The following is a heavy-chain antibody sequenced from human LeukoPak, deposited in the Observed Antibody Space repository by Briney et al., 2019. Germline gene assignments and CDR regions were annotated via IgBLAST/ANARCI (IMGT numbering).Heavy chain of an antibody. CDR3: ARVPPRGKYYYMDC. CDR2: IRTGSDT. CDR1: GFTFSSFY. Sequence: GGSLRLSCAASGFTFSSFYMHWVRQPTGQGLEWVSTIRTGSDTYYPGSVKGRFTLSRDNAKNSLYLQMNSLTAGDTAVYYCARVPPRGKYYYMDCWGKGTTVTVSS. J-gene: IGHJ6*03. D-gene: IGHD1-1*01. V-gene: IGHV3-13*01.